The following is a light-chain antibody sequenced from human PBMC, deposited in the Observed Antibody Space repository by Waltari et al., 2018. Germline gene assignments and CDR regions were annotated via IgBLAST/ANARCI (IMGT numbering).Light chain of an antibody. V-gene: IGKV3-15*01. CDR1: QSVSSN. Sequence: EIVMTQSPATLPVSPGERAALSCRASQSVSSNLAWYQQKPGQAPRLLIYGASTRATGIPARFSGSGSGTEFSLTISSLQSEDFALYYCQQYKNWPYTFGQGTKLEIK. J-gene: IGKJ2*01. CDR3: QQYKNWPYT. CDR2: GAS.